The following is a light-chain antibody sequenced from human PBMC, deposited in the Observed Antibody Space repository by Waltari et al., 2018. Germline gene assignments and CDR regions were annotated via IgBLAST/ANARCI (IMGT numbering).Light chain of an antibody. CDR1: SSDVGGSND. CDR3: SSYTSSSLL. CDR2: DVS. J-gene: IGLJ2*01. V-gene: IGLV2-14*03. Sequence: QSALTQPASVSGSPGQSITISCTGTSSDVGGSNDVSWYQQHPGKAPKLMIYDVSNRPSGVSNRFSGSKSGNTASLTISGLQAEDEADYYCSSYTSSSLLVGGGTKLTVL.